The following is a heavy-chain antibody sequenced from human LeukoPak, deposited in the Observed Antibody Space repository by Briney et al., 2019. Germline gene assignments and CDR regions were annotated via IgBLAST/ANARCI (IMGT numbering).Heavy chain of an antibody. J-gene: IGHJ4*02. V-gene: IGHV1-69*04. D-gene: IGHD4-17*01. Sequence: SVNLSRKASGGTFRSYAISWVRQAPGQGLEWMGRIIPILGIANYAQKFQGRVTITADKSTSPAYMELSSLRSEDTAVYYCARHGDYVNRAYFDSWGRGPLVTVSS. CDR2: IIPILGIA. CDR1: GGTFRSYA. CDR3: ARHGDYVNRAYFDS.